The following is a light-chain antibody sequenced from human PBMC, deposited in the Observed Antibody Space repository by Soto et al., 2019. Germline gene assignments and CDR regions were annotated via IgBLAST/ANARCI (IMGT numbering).Light chain of an antibody. CDR2: RDN. CDR3: ATCDDDLSVL. Sequence: QSVLTQPPSASGTPGQRVTISCSGSRSNIGRHDVYWYQHLPGTAPKVLIYRDNQRPSGVPDRFSGSKSGTSASLAISGLQSEDEADYFCATCDDDLSVLFGGGTKLTVL. V-gene: IGLV1-47*01. J-gene: IGLJ2*01. CDR1: RSNIGRHD.